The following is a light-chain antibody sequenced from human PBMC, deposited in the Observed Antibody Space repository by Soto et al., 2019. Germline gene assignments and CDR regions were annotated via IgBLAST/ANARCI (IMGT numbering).Light chain of an antibody. V-gene: IGKV4-1*01. CDR1: QSVLYSSNNKNY. Sequence: DIVRTQSPDSLAVSVGERATINCKSSQSVLYSSNNKNYLAWYQQKPGQPPKLLIYWASTRESGVPDRFSGSGSGTDFTLTISSLQAEDVAVYYCQQYYSTPQIFGGGTKVEIK. CDR2: WAS. J-gene: IGKJ4*01. CDR3: QQYYSTPQI.